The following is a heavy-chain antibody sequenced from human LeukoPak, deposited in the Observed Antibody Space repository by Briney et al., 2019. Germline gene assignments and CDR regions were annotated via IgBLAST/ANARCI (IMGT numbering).Heavy chain of an antibody. CDR1: GFTFSSYA. CDR3: ARVGPAALEGLYYYYYMDV. V-gene: IGHV3-7*01. Sequence: PGGSLRLSCAASGFTFSSYAMSWVRQAPGKGQEWVANIKQDGSEKYYVDSVKGRFTISRDNAKNSLYLQMNSLRAEDTAVYYCARVGPAALEGLYYYYYMDVWGKGTTVTVSS. CDR2: IKQDGSEK. D-gene: IGHD2-2*01. J-gene: IGHJ6*03.